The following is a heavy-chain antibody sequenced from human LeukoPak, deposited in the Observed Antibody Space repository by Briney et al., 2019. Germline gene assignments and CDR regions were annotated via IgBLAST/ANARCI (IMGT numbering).Heavy chain of an antibody. CDR3: ARRGTGHGMDV. J-gene: IGHJ6*02. D-gene: IGHD1-1*01. V-gene: IGHV3-74*01. Sequence: PGGSLRLSCAASGFTFNNYWIHWVRKVPGKGLVWVSRINNDGSSASYVDSVKGRFTISRDNAKNTLFLQMNGLRAEDTAVYYCARRGTGHGMDVWGQGTTVIVSS. CDR1: GFTFNNYW. CDR2: INNDGSSA.